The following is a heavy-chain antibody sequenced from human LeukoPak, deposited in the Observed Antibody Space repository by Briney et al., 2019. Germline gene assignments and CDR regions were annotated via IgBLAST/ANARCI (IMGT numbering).Heavy chain of an antibody. J-gene: IGHJ4*02. D-gene: IGHD1-26*01. CDR3: AGGIVGATNLDY. V-gene: IGHV4-61*01. CDR1: GGSVSSGSYY. CDR2: IYYSGST. Sequence: SETLSLTCTASGGSVSSGSYYWSWIRQPPGKGLEWIGYIYYSGSTNYNPSLKSRVTISVDTSKNQFSLKLSSVTAADTAVYYCAGGIVGATNLDYWGQGTLVTVSS.